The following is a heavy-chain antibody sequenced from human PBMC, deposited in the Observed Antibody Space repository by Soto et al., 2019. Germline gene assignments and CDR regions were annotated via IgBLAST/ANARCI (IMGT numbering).Heavy chain of an antibody. CDR2: IYYSGYT. D-gene: IGHD4-17*01. V-gene: IGHV4-30-4*01. CDR3: ARSSDYVAFDY. Sequence: QVLLQESGPGLVKPSQTLSLTCTVSGDSFSSADYNWSWIRQPPGKGLEWIGYIYYSGYTYNNPSXKSXLTMSVDTSKNQFFLKLSSVTAADTAVYHCARSSDYVAFDYWGQGTLVTVS. J-gene: IGHJ4*02. CDR1: GDSFSSADYN.